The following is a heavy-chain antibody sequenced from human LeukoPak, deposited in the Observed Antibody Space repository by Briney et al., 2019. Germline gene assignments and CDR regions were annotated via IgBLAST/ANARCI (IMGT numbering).Heavy chain of an antibody. J-gene: IGHJ4*02. CDR2: INHSGST. D-gene: IGHD6-6*01. CDR1: GGSFSGYY. CDR3: ARAGFALAPHRGTPFDY. Sequence: SETLSLTCAVYGGSFSGYYWSWIRQPPGKGLEWIGEINHSGSTNYSPSLKSRVTISVDTSKNQFSLKLTSVTAADTAVYYCARAGFALAPHRGTPFDYWGQGTLVTVSS. V-gene: IGHV4-34*01.